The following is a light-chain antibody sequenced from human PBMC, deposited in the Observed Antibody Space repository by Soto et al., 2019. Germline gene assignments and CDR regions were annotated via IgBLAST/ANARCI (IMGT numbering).Light chain of an antibody. Sequence: DIQMTQAPSSVSASVGDRVTIACRASQGIGSWLAWYQQKPGKAPKLLIYPASSVQSGVPSRFSGSGFGTDFTLTISSLQPDDFATYYCQQANSFPPTFGLGTKVEFK. CDR1: QGIGSW. V-gene: IGKV1-12*01. CDR3: QQANSFPPT. CDR2: PAS. J-gene: IGKJ1*01.